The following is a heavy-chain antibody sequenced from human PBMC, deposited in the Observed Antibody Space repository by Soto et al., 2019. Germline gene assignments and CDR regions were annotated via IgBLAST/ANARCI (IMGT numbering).Heavy chain of an antibody. Sequence: QVQLQESGPGLVKPSQTLSLTCTVSGGSISSGGYYWSWIRQHPGKGLEWIGYIYYSGSTYYNPSLKSRVTISVDTSKNQFSLKLSSVTAADTAVYYCARDRDCGGDCRGAFDLWGQGTMVTVSS. CDR2: IYYSGST. D-gene: IGHD2-21*02. CDR3: ARDRDCGGDCRGAFDL. CDR1: GGSISSGGYY. V-gene: IGHV4-31*03. J-gene: IGHJ3*01.